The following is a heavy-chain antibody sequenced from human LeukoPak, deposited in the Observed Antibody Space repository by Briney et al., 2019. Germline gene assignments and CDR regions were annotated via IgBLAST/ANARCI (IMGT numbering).Heavy chain of an antibody. V-gene: IGHV3-66*01. D-gene: IGHD4-11*01. CDR1: GFTFSGYY. Sequence: GGSLRLSCAASGFTFSGYYMSWVRQAPGKGLEWVSGIYSSGSTYYSDSVMGGCTIFRSNSKNSLYLLMISRMTDDTAVYYCSGDLADYSDYGRENYFDYWGEGTLVTVSS. CDR3: SGDLADYSDYGRENYFDY. J-gene: IGHJ4*02. CDR2: IYSSGST.